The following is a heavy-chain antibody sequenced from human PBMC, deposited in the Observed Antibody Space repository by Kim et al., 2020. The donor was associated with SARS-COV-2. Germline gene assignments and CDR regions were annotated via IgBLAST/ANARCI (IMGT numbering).Heavy chain of an antibody. J-gene: IGHJ4*02. V-gene: IGHV3-74*01. CDR3: ARGGTRYFDWTYYSPEFDY. D-gene: IGHD3-9*01. Sequence: GGSLRLFCAASGFTFSSYWMHWVRQAPGKGLVWVSRINSDGSSTSYADSVKGRFTISRDNAKNRLYLQMNSLSAEDTAVYYCARGGTRYFDWTYYSPEFDYWGQGTLVTVSS. CDR2: INSDGSST. CDR1: GFTFSSYW.